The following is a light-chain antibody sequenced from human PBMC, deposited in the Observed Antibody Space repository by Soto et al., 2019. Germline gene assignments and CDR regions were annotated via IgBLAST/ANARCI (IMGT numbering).Light chain of an antibody. J-gene: IGKJ5*01. CDR3: QQYSHLIT. V-gene: IGKV1-33*01. CDR2: DAS. Sequence: DIQMTQSPSSLSASVGDRVTITCQASQDISNYLNWYQQKLGKAPKLLIYDASNLETGVPSRFSGSGSGTDFTFTISSLQPEDIATYYFQQYSHLITCGQGTRLEIK. CDR1: QDISNY.